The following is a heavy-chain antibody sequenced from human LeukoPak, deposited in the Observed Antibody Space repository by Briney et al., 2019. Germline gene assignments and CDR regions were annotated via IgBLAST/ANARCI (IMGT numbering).Heavy chain of an antibody. D-gene: IGHD6-13*01. CDR2: IIPILGIA. J-gene: IGHJ6*02. CDR3: ARALEAAAPYGMDV. CDR1: GGTFSSYA. V-gene: IGHV1-69*04. Sequence: RASVKVSCKASGGTFSSYAISWVRQAPGQGLEWMGRIIPILGIANYAQKVQGRVTITADKSTSTAYMELSSLRSEDTAVYYCARALEAAAPYGMDVWGQGTTVTVSS.